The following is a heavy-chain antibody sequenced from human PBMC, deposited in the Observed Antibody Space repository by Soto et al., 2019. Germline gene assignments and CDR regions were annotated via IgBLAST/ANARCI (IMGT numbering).Heavy chain of an antibody. Sequence: SVKVSCKASGFTFTSSAVQWVRQARGQRLEWIGWIVVGSGNTNYAQKFQERVTITRDMSTSTAYMELSSLRSEDTAVYYCAADSYNWNYGYYYYGMDVRGQGTTVTVSS. J-gene: IGHJ6*02. CDR3: AADSYNWNYGYYYYGMDV. CDR2: IVVGSGNT. D-gene: IGHD1-7*01. V-gene: IGHV1-58*01. CDR1: GFTFTSSA.